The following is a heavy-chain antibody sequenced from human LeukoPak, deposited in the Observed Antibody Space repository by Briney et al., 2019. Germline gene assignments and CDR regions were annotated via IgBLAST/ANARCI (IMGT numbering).Heavy chain of an antibody. V-gene: IGHV4-59*12. J-gene: IGHJ6*03. D-gene: IGHD3-3*01. CDR3: ARDRNTIFGVVITYYMDV. CDR2: IYYSGST. CDR1: GGSISSYY. Sequence: SETLSLTCTVSGGSISSYYWSWIRQPPGKGLEWIGYIYYSGSTNYNPSLKSRVTISVDTSKNQFSLKLSSVTAADTAVYYCARDRNTIFGVVITYYMDVWGKGTTVTVSS.